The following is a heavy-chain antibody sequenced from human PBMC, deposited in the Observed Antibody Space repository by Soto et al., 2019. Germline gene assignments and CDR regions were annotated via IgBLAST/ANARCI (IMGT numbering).Heavy chain of an antibody. D-gene: IGHD2-8*01. CDR2: ITQSGHT. CDR3: ARSPIVLRGEFDS. V-gene: IGHV4-34*01. J-gene: IGHJ4*02. Sequence: WTWLRQPPGKGLEWIGDITQSGHTKYNPSLGSRVTISLVSSYNQFSLKLNSLTAADTAVYYCARSPIVLRGEFDSWGQGTLVSVSS.